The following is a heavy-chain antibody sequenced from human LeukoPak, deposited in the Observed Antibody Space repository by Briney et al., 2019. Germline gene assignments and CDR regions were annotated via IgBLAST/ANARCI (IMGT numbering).Heavy chain of an antibody. CDR3: AKDEDYGGNSGFDY. CDR1: GFTFSSYG. V-gene: IGHV3-30*18. D-gene: IGHD4-23*01. Sequence: PGGSLRLSCAASGFTFSSYGMHWVRQAPGKGLEWVAVISYDGSNKYYADSVEGRFTISRDNSKNTLYLQMNSLRAEDTAVYYCAKDEDYGGNSGFDYWGQGTLVTVSS. J-gene: IGHJ4*02. CDR2: ISYDGSNK.